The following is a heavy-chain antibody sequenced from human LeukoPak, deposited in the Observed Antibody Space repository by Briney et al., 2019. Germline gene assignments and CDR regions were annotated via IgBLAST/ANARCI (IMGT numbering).Heavy chain of an antibody. Sequence: GGSLRLSCAASGFTLSNYAMTWVRQAPGKGLEWVSSISSTGGTTYYADSVKGRFTISRDNSKNALYLQMNSLRAEDTAVYYCAKLLWTAIVYFDYWGQGTLVTVSS. CDR3: AKLLWTAIVYFDY. J-gene: IGHJ4*02. V-gene: IGHV3-23*01. CDR1: GFTLSNYA. D-gene: IGHD3/OR15-3a*01. CDR2: ISSTGGTT.